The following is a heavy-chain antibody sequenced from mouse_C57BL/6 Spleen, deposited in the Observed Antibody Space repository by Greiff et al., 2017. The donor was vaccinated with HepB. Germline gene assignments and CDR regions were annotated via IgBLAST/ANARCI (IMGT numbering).Heavy chain of an antibody. CDR1: GYTFTDYN. Sequence: EVQLQQSGPELVKPGASVKIPCKASGYTFTDYNMDWVKQSHGKSLEWIGDINPNNGGTIYNQKFKGKATLTVDKSSSTAYMELRSLTSEDTAVYYCAKVGPGYDYLSVEYFDVWGTGTTVTVSS. V-gene: IGHV1-18*01. CDR2: INPNNGGT. J-gene: IGHJ1*03. D-gene: IGHD2-4*01. CDR3: AKVGPGYDYLSVEYFDV.